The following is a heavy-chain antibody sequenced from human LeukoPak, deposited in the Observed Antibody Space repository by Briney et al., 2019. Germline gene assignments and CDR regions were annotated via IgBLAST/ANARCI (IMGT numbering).Heavy chain of an antibody. CDR1: GYTFTSYG. CDR3: ARVIRKGTYYYYGMDV. Sequence: ASVKVSCKASGYTFTSYGISWVRQAAGQGLEWMGWIRAYNGNTNYAQKLQGRVTMTTDTSTSTAYMELRSLRSDDTAVYYCARVIRKGTYYYYGMDVWGQGTTVTVSS. D-gene: IGHD1-14*01. V-gene: IGHV1-18*01. CDR2: IRAYNGNT. J-gene: IGHJ6*02.